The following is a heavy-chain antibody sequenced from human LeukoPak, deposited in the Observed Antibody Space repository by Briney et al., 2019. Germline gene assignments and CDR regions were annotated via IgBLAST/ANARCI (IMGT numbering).Heavy chain of an antibody. Sequence: SETLSLTCTVSGYSISSGYYWGWIRQPPGKGLEWIGSIYHSGSTYYNPSLKSRVTISVDTSKNQFSLKLSSVTAADTAVYYCARPRREGDRCGYSDWGQGTLVTVSS. J-gene: IGHJ4*02. CDR1: GYSISSGYY. V-gene: IGHV4-38-2*02. CDR3: ARPRREGDRCGYSD. CDR2: IYHSGST. D-gene: IGHD3-22*01.